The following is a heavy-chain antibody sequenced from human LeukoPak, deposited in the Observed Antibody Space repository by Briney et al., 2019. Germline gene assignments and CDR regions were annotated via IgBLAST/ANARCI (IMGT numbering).Heavy chain of an antibody. CDR1: GGTFSSYA. CDR2: IIPIFGTA. CDR3: ARDPNDFWSGYYTHYYYGMDV. D-gene: IGHD3-3*01. Sequence: SVKVSCKASGGTFSSYAISWVRQAPGQGLEWMGEIIPIFGTANYAQKFQGRVTITADESTSTAYMELSSLRSEDTAVYYCARDPNDFWSGYYTHYYYGMDVWGQGTTVTVSS. J-gene: IGHJ6*02. V-gene: IGHV1-69*13.